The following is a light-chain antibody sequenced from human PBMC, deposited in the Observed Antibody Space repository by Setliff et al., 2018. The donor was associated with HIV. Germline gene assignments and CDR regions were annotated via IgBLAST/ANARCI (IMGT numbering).Light chain of an antibody. CDR3: SSYTSSSTDV. J-gene: IGLJ1*01. CDR1: GNDVGGYDY. V-gene: IGLV2-14*01. Sequence: QSVLTQPRSVSGSPGQSVTISCTGTGNDVGGYDYVSWHQHHPGKAPKLMIYDVSTRPSGVSNRFSGSKSGNTASLTISGLQTEDEADYYCSSYTSSSTDVFGTGTKVTVL. CDR2: DVS.